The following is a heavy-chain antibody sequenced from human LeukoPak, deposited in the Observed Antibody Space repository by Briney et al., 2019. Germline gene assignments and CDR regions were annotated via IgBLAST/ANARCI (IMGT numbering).Heavy chain of an antibody. D-gene: IGHD3-22*01. CDR3: ARKVYWYDTRDYHYFDS. CDR2: INPNSGDT. V-gene: IGHV1-2*02. Sequence: GASVKVSCKTSGYTFSDYYIHWVRQAPGQGLEWMGWINPNSGDTNYAQKFLGRVTMTRDTSISTAYIELSRLKSDDTAVYYCARKVYWYDTRDYHYFDSWGQGTLVTVSS. CDR1: GYTFSDYY. J-gene: IGHJ4*02.